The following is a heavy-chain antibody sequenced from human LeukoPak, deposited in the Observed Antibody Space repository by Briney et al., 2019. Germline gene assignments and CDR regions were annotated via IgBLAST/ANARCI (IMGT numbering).Heavy chain of an antibody. D-gene: IGHD3-22*01. V-gene: IGHV3-23*01. CDR1: GLTFSTYA. J-gene: IGHJ4*02. CDR2: ISGSADST. Sequence: GGSLRLSCAASGLTFSTYAMSWVRQAPGKGLEWVSPISGSADSTYYADSVKGRFTVSRDNSKNTLYLQMNSLRAEDTAIYYCATGGPLDYYDSTGSHWGQGTLVTVSS. CDR3: ATGGPLDYYDSTGSH.